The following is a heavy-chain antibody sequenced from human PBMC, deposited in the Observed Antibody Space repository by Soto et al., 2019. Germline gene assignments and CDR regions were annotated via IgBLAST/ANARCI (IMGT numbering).Heavy chain of an antibody. V-gene: IGHV6-1*01. D-gene: IGHD3-16*01. J-gene: IGHJ4*02. CDR1: GDRVSGNSAA. CDR2: TYYRSKWYN. Sequence: QTLSLACAISGDRVSGNSAAWNWIRQSPSRGLEWLGRTYYRSKWYNDCAVSVKSRLTVTPDTSKNQFSLNLNSVPPEDTAVYYWAREFPYYESSDSYFDYWGQGARVTFSS. CDR3: AREFPYYESSDSYFDY.